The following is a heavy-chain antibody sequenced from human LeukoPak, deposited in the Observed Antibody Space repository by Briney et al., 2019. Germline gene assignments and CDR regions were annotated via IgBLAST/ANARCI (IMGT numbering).Heavy chain of an antibody. CDR3: ARQGGYDYVWGSYRTPFFDY. CDR2: IYYSGST. J-gene: IGHJ4*02. CDR1: GGSISRGDYY. Sequence: SETLSLTCTVSGGSISRGDYYWSWIRQSPGKGLEWIGSIYYSGSTYYNPSLKSRVTISVDTSKNQFSLKLSSVTAADTAVYYCARQGGYDYVWGSYRTPFFDYWGQGTLVTASS. V-gene: IGHV4-39*01. D-gene: IGHD3-16*02.